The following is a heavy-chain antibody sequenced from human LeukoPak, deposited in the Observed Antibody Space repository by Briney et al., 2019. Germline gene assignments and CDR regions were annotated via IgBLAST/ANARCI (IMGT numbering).Heavy chain of an antibody. Sequence: GGSLRLSCLASGFTFSDYYMSWIRQAPGKGLEWVSSMSSRGSAMHYADSVKGRFTISRDNAENSLHLQMNSLRAEDTAVYYCARGGYGDYAFDYWGQGTLVTVSS. J-gene: IGHJ4*02. D-gene: IGHD4-17*01. V-gene: IGHV3-11*01. CDR2: MSSRGSAM. CDR3: ARGGYGDYAFDY. CDR1: GFTFSDYY.